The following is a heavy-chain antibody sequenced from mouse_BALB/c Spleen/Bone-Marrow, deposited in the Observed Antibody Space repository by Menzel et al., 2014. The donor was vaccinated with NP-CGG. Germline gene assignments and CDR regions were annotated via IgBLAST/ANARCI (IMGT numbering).Heavy chain of an antibody. CDR2: ISSGGSNT. CDR3: ARHQRYYAMDY. J-gene: IGHJ4*01. Sequence: EVKVVESGGDLVKPGGSLKLSCAASGFTFSSYGMSWGRQTPDKRLEWVATISSGGSNTYYPDSVKGRFTISRDNAKNTLYLQMSSLKSEDTAMYYCARHQRYYAMDYWGKGTSVTVSS. CDR1: GFTFSSYG. V-gene: IGHV5-6*01.